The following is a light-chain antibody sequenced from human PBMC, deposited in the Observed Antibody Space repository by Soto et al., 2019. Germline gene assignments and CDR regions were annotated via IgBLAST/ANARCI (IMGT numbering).Light chain of an antibody. CDR1: QSVSSTY. J-gene: IGKJ1*01. CDR2: GAS. Sequence: EIVLTQSPGTLSLSPGERVTLSCRASQSVSSTYLAWYQQKPGQAPRLLIYGASNRATGIPDRFSGSGSGTDFTLTISRLEPEDFAVYYCQQYGGSRWTLGQGTRVDI. CDR3: QQYGGSRWT. V-gene: IGKV3-20*01.